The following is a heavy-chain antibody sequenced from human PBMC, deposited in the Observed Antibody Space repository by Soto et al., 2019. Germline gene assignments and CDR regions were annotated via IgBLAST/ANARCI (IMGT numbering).Heavy chain of an antibody. J-gene: IGHJ6*02. CDR1: GFSFSIYH. D-gene: IGHD4-17*01. V-gene: IGHV3-48*03. CDR2: IQSGGSII. Sequence: EVQLVESGGGLVQPGGSLRLSCAASGFSFSIYHMNWVRQAPGKGLEWISYIQSGGSIIYYADSVKGRFTISRDNAKNSLYLQMNGLRAEDPALYCCAIDWSTVTTNYRYAMNVWGQGTTVTVSS. CDR3: AIDWSTVTTNYRYAMNV.